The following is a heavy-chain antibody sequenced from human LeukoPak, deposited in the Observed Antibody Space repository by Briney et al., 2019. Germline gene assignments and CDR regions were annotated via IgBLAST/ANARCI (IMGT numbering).Heavy chain of an antibody. CDR1: GGSISSGSYY. Sequence: SSETLSLTCTVSGGSISSGSYYWSWIRQPAGKGLEWIGRIYTSGSTNYNPSLKSRVTISVDTSKNQFSLKLSSVTAADTAIYYCARGEDVSGYRTDCWGQGTLVTVSS. J-gene: IGHJ4*02. V-gene: IGHV4-61*02. CDR3: ARGEDVSGYRTDC. CDR2: IYTSGST. D-gene: IGHD3-3*01.